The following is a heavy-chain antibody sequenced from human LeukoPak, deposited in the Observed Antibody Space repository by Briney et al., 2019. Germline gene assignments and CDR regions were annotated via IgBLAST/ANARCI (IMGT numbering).Heavy chain of an antibody. CDR3: ARETSQKGAHYMDA. D-gene: IGHD3-16*01. Sequence: PSETLSLTCTVSGGSISSYYWSWIRQPRGKGLEWIGYIYYSGSTNYNPSLKSRVTISVDTSKNQFSLKLSSVTAADTAVYYCARETSQKGAHYMDAWGKGTTVTISS. CDR2: IYYSGST. CDR1: GGSISSYY. V-gene: IGHV4-59*01. J-gene: IGHJ6*03.